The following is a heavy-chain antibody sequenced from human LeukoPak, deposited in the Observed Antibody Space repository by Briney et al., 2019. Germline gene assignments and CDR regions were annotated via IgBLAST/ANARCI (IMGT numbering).Heavy chain of an antibody. CDR3: ARDRPTAMESSFYFYGMDV. J-gene: IGHJ6*02. Sequence: VASVKVSCKASGGTFSTYSTSWVRQAPGHGLEWMGGVIPVFGTSVYAQKFQDRVTITADESTSTAYMELRSLRSDDTAVFYCARDRPTAMESSFYFYGMDVWGQGTTVTVSS. CDR2: VIPVFGTS. CDR1: GGTFSTYS. D-gene: IGHD5-18*01. V-gene: IGHV1-69*13.